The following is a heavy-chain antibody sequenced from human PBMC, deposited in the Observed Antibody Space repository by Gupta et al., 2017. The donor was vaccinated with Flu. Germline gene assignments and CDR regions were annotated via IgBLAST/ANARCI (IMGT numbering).Heavy chain of an antibody. D-gene: IGHD2-21*01. Sequence: RQPPGEGLEWIGSFYYSGTTSYNPSLKSRVTISVDTSKNQFSLRLSSVTAADTALYYCARRDCGGGACFYDFWGQGIPVTVSS. CDR3: ARRDCGGGACFYDF. J-gene: IGHJ4*02. V-gene: IGHV4-39*01. CDR2: FYYSGTT.